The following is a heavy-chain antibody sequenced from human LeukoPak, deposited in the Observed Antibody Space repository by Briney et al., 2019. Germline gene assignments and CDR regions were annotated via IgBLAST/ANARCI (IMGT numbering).Heavy chain of an antibody. CDR3: VRDSGYFDY. CDR2: ISYDGSNK. V-gene: IGHV3-30-3*01. D-gene: IGHD7-27*01. J-gene: IGHJ4*02. CDR1: GFTFSSYA. Sequence: PGRSLRLSCAASGFTFSSYAMHWVRQAPGKGLEWVAVISYDGSNKYYADSVKGRFTISRDNSKNTLYLQMNSLRAEDTAVYYCVRDSGYFDYWGQGTLVTVSS.